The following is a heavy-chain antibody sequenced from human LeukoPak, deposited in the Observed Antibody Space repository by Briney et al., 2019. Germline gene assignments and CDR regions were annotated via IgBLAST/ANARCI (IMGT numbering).Heavy chain of an antibody. CDR2: IYSDNT. V-gene: IGHV3-66*03. CDR1: GFTVSSNS. J-gene: IGHJ4*02. CDR3: AKGYSSGWRIDY. Sequence: PGGSLRLSCTVSGFTVSSNSMSWVRQAPGKGLEWVSFIYSDNTHYSDSVKGRFTISRDNSKNTLYLQMNSLRAEDTAVYYCAKGYSSGWRIDYWGQGTLVTVSS. D-gene: IGHD6-19*01.